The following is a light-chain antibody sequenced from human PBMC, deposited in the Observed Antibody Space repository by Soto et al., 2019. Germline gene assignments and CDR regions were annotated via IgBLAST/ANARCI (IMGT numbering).Light chain of an antibody. CDR1: QSIRTW. Sequence: DIQMTQSPSTLSASVGDRVTITCRASQSIRTWLAWYQQKPGEAPKVVIYDASRLASGVPSRFSGGGSGTEITLTITSLQPDDFATYYCQEYTTYSRTFGQGTKVEVK. V-gene: IGKV1-5*01. CDR3: QEYTTYSRT. J-gene: IGKJ1*01. CDR2: DAS.